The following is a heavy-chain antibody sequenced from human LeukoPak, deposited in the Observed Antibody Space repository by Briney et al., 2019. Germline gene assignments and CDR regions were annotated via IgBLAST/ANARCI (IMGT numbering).Heavy chain of an antibody. V-gene: IGHV3-33*08. D-gene: IGHD2-2*01. CDR2: IWYDGSNK. CDR1: GFTFSNYW. Sequence: QPGGSLRLSCAASGFTFSNYWMHWVRQAPGKRLEWVAVIWYDGSNKYYADSVKGRFTISRDNSKNTLYLQMNSLRAEDTAVYYCARALIVVVPAAFDYWGQGTLVTVSS. J-gene: IGHJ4*02. CDR3: ARALIVVVPAAFDY.